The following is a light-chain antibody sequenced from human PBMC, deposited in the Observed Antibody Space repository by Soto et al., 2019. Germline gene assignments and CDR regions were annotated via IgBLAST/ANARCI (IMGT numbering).Light chain of an antibody. Sequence: EIAMTQSPVTLSASPGERVTLSCRASQSVNINLAWYQQRPGQAPRVLIYGASNRASGIPDRFIGSGSGTDFTLTISSLEPDDFALYYCQQYKDWPPLTFGGGTRVEIK. CDR1: QSVNIN. CDR2: GAS. J-gene: IGKJ4*01. CDR3: QQYKDWPPLT. V-gene: IGKV3D-15*01.